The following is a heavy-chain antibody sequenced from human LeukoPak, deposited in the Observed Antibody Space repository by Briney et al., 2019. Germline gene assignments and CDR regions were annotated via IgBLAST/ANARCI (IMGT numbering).Heavy chain of an antibody. CDR2: ISGSGGST. Sequence: PGGSLRLSCAASGFTFSSYAMSWVRQAPGKGLEWVSAISGSGGSTYYADSVKGRFTISRDNSKNTLYLQMNSLRAEDTAVYYCAKGGRRWLQFSAFDYWGQGTLVTVSS. CDR3: AKGGRRWLQFSAFDY. V-gene: IGHV3-23*01. D-gene: IGHD5-24*01. J-gene: IGHJ4*02. CDR1: GFTFSSYA.